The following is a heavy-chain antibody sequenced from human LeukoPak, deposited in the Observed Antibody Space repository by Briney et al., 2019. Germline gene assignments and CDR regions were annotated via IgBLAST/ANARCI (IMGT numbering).Heavy chain of an antibody. Sequence: GGSLRLSCAASGFTFSSYSMNWVRQAPGKGLEWVSSISSSSSYKNYADSMKGRFTISRDNAKNSLYLQMNSLRAEDAAVYYCARELDGSGSYYDYWGQGTLVTVSS. CDR1: GFTFSSYS. CDR2: ISSSSSYK. J-gene: IGHJ4*02. V-gene: IGHV3-21*01. CDR3: ARELDGSGSYYDY. D-gene: IGHD3-10*01.